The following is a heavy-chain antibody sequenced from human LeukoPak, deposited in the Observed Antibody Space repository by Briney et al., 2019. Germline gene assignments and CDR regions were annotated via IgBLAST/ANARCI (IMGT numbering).Heavy chain of an antibody. CDR1: GGTFSSYA. CDR2: IIPIFGTA. V-gene: IGHV1-69*01. D-gene: IGHD3-10*01. J-gene: IGHJ4*02. Sequence: SVKVSCKASGGTFSSYAISWVRQAPGQGLEWMGGIIPIFGTANYAQKFQGRVTITADESTGTAYMELSSPRSEDTAVYYCARDLNGSGRNFDYWGQGTLVTVSS. CDR3: ARDLNGSGRNFDY.